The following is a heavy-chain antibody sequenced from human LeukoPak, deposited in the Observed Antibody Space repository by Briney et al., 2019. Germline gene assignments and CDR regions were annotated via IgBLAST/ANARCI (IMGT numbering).Heavy chain of an antibody. D-gene: IGHD2-2*01. J-gene: IGHJ5*02. V-gene: IGHV1-18*01. Sequence: GASVKVSCKASGYTFTSYGISWVRQAPGQGLEWMGWISAYNGNTNYVQKLQGRVTMTTDTSTSTAYMELRSLRSDDTAVYYCARDGLGSTSWQNWFDPWGQGALVTVSS. CDR1: GYTFTSYG. CDR2: ISAYNGNT. CDR3: ARDGLGSTSWQNWFDP.